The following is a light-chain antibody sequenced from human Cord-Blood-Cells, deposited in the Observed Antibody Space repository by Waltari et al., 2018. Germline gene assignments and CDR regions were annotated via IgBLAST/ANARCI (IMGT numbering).Light chain of an antibody. CDR2: DVS. CDR1: SSDVGGYNY. J-gene: IGLJ1*01. CDR3: CSYAGSYTDV. Sequence: QSALTQPRSVSGSPGQSVTISCTGTSSDVGGYNYVSWYQQHPGKAPKLMIYDVSQRPAGVPDRFCGSKSGTTAPLTISVLQAEDEADYYCCSYAGSYTDVFGTGTKVTVL. V-gene: IGLV2-11*01.